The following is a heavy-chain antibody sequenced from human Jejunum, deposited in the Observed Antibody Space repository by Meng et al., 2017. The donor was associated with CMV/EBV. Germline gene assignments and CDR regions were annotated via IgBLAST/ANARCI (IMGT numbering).Heavy chain of an antibody. Sequence: QVQLQEAGPGLVRPPETLSLTCTVSGGPISSYYWSWIRQPPGQKKEWMGHILYHGSTTYNPSLKSRVTISVDMSKNQFSLNLGSVNAADTAVYYCARGASGGYRFDYWGQGTLVTVSS. CDR1: GGPISSYY. J-gene: IGHJ4*02. D-gene: IGHD5-12*01. CDR3: ARGASGGYRFDY. V-gene: IGHV4-59*01. CDR2: ILYHGST.